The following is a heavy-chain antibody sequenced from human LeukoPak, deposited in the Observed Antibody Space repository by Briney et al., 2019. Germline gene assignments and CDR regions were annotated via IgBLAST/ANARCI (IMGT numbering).Heavy chain of an antibody. CDR1: GGSISSGGYY. Sequence: SQTLSLTCTVSGGSISSGGYYWSWIRQHPGKGLEWIGYIYYSGSTYYNPSLKSRVTISVDTSKNQFSLKLSSVTAADTAVYYCARDSGYSYGYRARGAYYFDYWGQGTLVTVSS. CDR2: IYYSGST. V-gene: IGHV4-31*03. D-gene: IGHD5-18*01. CDR3: ARDSGYSYGYRARGAYYFDY. J-gene: IGHJ4*02.